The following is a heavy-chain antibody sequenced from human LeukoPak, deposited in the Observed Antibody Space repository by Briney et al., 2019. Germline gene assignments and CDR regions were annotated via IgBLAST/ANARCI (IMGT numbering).Heavy chain of an antibody. CDR3: ARARMERWPQGFDY. J-gene: IGHJ4*02. D-gene: IGHD5-24*01. V-gene: IGHV4-59*01. Sequence: SETLSLTCTLSGDSIISDYRRWIQQRPGNRKKRIGYIYYSGSTNYNPSLKSRVTISVDTSKNQFSLKLSSVTAADTAVYYCARARMERWPQGFDYWGQGTLVTVSS. CDR1: GDSIISDY. CDR2: IYYSGST.